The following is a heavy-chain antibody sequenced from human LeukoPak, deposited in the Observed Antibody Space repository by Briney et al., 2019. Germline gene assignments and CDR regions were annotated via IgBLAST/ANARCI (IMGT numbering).Heavy chain of an antibody. Sequence: PGGSLRLSCVASGFTFRSYGIHWVRQAPGKGLGWLAFIWYDEITKNYADSVKGRFTISRDNSKNTLYVQMNSLRPDDTAVYYCAKDSSDYYFDYWGQGTLVTVSS. J-gene: IGHJ4*02. CDR1: GFTFRSYG. D-gene: IGHD3-22*01. V-gene: IGHV3-30*02. CDR2: IWYDEITK. CDR3: AKDSSDYYFDY.